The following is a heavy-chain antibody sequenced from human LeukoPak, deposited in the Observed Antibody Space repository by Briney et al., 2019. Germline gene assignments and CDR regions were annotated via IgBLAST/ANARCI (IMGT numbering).Heavy chain of an antibody. D-gene: IGHD6-6*01. V-gene: IGHV3-7*01. J-gene: IGHJ4*02. CDR3: ARDLIIDYRTS. CDR2: IKPDGSEK. CDR1: GFSFSNSW. Sequence: GGSLRLSCAASGFSFSNSWMNWVRQAPGKGLEWVANIKPDGSEKSYVDSVKGRFTISRDNAKNSLYLQMNSLRAEDTALYYCARDLIIDYRTSGGQGTLVTVSS.